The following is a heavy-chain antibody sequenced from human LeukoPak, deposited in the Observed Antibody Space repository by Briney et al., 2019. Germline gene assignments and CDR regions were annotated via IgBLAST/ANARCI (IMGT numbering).Heavy chain of an antibody. J-gene: IGHJ4*02. CDR1: GGSISSGSYY. V-gene: IGHV4-61*02. CDR2: IYTSGST. Sequence: PSETLSLTCTVSGGSISSGSYYWSWIRQPAGKGLEWIGRIYTSGSTNYNPSLKSRVTISVDTSKNQFSLKLSSVAAADTAVYYCAREARSGEVFGYWGQGTLVTVSS. CDR3: AREARSGEVFGY. D-gene: IGHD4-17*01.